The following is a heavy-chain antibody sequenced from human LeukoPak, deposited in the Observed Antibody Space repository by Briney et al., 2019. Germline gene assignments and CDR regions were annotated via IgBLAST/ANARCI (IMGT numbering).Heavy chain of an antibody. CDR3: AREVRGYCSSTSCSPYYGMDV. V-gene: IGHV6-1*01. D-gene: IGHD2-2*01. CDR2: TYYRSKWYN. J-gene: IGHJ6*02. CDR1: GDIVSSNSAA. Sequence: PSQTLSLTCAISGDIVSSNSAAWNWIRQSPSRGLEWLGRTYYRSKWYNDYAVSVKSRITINPDTSKNQFSLQLNSVTPEDTAVYYCAREVRGYCSSTSCSPYYGMDVWGQGTTVTVSS.